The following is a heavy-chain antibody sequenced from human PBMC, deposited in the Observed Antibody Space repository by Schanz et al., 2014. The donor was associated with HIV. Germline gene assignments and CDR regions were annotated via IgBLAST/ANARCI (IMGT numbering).Heavy chain of an antibody. J-gene: IGHJ6*02. CDR1: GGTFSIYA. V-gene: IGHV1-69*01. CDR2: IIPIFGTA. CDR3: ARAAFSSEYYYGMDV. Sequence: QVQLVQSWAEVKKPGSSVKVSCKASGGTFSIYAISWVRQAPGQGLEWMGGIIPIFGTANYAQKFQGRVTIIADESTSTAYMELSSLRSADTAVYFCARAAFSSEYYYGMDVWGQGTTVTVSS. D-gene: IGHD3-3*02.